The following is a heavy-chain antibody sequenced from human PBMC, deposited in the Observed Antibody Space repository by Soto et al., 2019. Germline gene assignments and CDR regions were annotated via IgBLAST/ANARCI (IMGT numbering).Heavy chain of an antibody. CDR2: INPKTAAT. Sequence: ASVKVSCKASGYTFSDYFIQWLRQAPGQGLEWVAWINPKTAATDYAKKFQDRVTLTSDTSFSTAYLELTRLRPDDTAVYYCARIKWGLDYYSGMDVWGQGTAVTVSS. J-gene: IGHJ6*02. CDR3: ARIKWGLDYYSGMDV. V-gene: IGHV1-2*02. D-gene: IGHD1-26*01. CDR1: GYTFSDYF.